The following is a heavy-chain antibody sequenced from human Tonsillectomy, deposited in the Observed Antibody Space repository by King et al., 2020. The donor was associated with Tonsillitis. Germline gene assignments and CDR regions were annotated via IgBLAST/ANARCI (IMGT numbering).Heavy chain of an antibody. Sequence: QLQESGPGLVKPSETLSLTCTVSGGSISSYYWSWIRQPPGKGLEWIGYLYYSGNTNYNPSLKSRVTISVDTSKNQFSLKLSSVTAADTDVYYCERDHGGEWSGGNCYARWFDPWGQGTLVTVSS. CDR1: GGSISSYY. V-gene: IGHV4-59*01. CDR2: LYYSGNT. D-gene: IGHD2-15*01. J-gene: IGHJ5*02. CDR3: ERDHGGEWSGGNCYARWFDP.